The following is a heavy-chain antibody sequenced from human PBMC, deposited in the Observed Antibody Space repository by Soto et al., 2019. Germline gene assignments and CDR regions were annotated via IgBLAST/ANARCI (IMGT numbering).Heavy chain of an antibody. Sequence: ASVKVSCKASGYTFSNYAIHWFRQAPGQRLEWLGWISADTGNTKYSQKFQGRVTFTRDTSASKVYMELSRLTSEDTHVYYCARVRGPYCSGNKCFGYYLYAMDVWG. V-gene: IGHV1-3*01. CDR2: ISADTGNT. D-gene: IGHD2-15*01. J-gene: IGHJ6*02. CDR3: ARVRGPYCSGNKCFGYYLYAMDV. CDR1: GYTFSNYA.